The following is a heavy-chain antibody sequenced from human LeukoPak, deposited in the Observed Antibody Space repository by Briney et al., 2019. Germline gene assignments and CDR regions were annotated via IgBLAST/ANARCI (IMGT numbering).Heavy chain of an antibody. CDR2: SSDTGGRT. CDR1: GFTFSSYS. J-gene: IGHJ4*02. V-gene: IGHV3-23*01. Sequence: GGSLRLSCAASGFTFSSYSMNWVRQAPGKGLEWVSGSSDTGGRTYYADSVKGRFSISRDNSKNTLSLHMNSLRAEDTAVYYCAKDGYDDSFDYWGRGTLVTVSS. D-gene: IGHD5-12*01. CDR3: AKDGYDDSFDY.